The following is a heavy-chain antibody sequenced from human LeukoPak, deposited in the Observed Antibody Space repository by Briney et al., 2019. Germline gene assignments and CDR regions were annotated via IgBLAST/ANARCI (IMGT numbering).Heavy chain of an antibody. CDR3: ATTTGFDFWTGYFPDY. CDR1: RFTFVDYA. Sequence: PGGSLRLSCATSRFTFVDYAMHWVRQAPGKGLEWVSLISWDGDNSYYADSVKGRFTISRDNAKNSLYLQMNSLRAEDTALYYCATTTGFDFWTGYFPDYWGQGTLVTVSS. D-gene: IGHD3/OR15-3a*01. CDR2: ISWDGDNS. J-gene: IGHJ4*02. V-gene: IGHV3-43D*03.